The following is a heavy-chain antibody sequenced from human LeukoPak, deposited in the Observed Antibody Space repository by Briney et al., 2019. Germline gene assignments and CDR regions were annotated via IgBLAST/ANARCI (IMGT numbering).Heavy chain of an antibody. CDR3: AKEGPYGSGSYYPDY. Sequence: PGGSLRLSCAASGFTFSSYAMSWVRQAPGKGLEWVSVISGSGGSTNYADSVKGRFTISRNNSKNTLYLQMNSLRAEDTAVYYCAKEGPYGSGSYYPDYWGQGTLVTVSS. D-gene: IGHD3-10*01. V-gene: IGHV3-23*01. J-gene: IGHJ4*02. CDR1: GFTFSSYA. CDR2: ISGSGGST.